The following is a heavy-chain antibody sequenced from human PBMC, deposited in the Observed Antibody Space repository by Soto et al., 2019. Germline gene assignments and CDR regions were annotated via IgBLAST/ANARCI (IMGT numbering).Heavy chain of an antibody. CDR3: AKDLPYYVILTGYTPGAFDI. CDR1: GASISGYH. D-gene: IGHD3-9*01. V-gene: IGHV3-23*01. CDR2: ISGSGART. J-gene: IGHJ3*02. Sequence: ETLSLTCTVSGASISGYHWSWIRQFPGKGLEWVSAISGSGARTYYADSVKGRFTISRDNSKNTLYLQMSSLRAEDTAVYYCAKDLPYYVILTGYTPGAFDIWCQGTMVTRSS.